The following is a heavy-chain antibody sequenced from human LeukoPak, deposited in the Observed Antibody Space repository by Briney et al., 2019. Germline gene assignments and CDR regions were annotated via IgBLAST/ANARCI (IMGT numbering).Heavy chain of an antibody. CDR3: ATFGVIVRNNYLDY. CDR1: GFTFRSHS. D-gene: IGHD3-3*01. CDR2: ISGSSGTI. V-gene: IGHV3-48*01. J-gene: IGHJ4*02. Sequence: GGSLRLSCTASGFTFRSHSMIWVRQAPGKGLEWISYISGSSGTIYYADSVKGRFTISRDNSKNTLYLQMSSLRAEDTAVYYCATFGVIVRNNYLDYWGQGALVAVSS.